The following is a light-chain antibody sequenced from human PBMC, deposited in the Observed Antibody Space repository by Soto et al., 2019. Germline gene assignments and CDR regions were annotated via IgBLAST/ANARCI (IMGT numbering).Light chain of an antibody. CDR3: QQRSNWPPPLT. J-gene: IGKJ4*01. Sequence: EIVLTQSPATLSLSPGERTTLSCRASQSVSNFLAWYQQKPGQAPRLLIYDASNRATGIPARFSGSGSGTDFTLPISGLEPEDFAVYYCQQRSNWPPPLTFGGGTKVEIK. CDR1: QSVSNF. V-gene: IGKV3-11*01. CDR2: DAS.